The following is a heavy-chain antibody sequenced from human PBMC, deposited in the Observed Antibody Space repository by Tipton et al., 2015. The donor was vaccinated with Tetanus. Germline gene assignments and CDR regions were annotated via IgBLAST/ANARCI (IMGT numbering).Heavy chain of an antibody. CDR3: ARVSYYDSSAMIDY. J-gene: IGHJ4*02. Sequence: QLVQSGAEVKKPGASVKVSCKASGYTFTGYYMHWVRQAPGQGLEWMGWINPNSGGTNYAQKFQGRVTMTRDTSISTAYMELSRLRSDDTAVYYCARVSYYDSSAMIDYWGQGALVTVSS. V-gene: IGHV1-2*02. CDR2: INPNSGGT. D-gene: IGHD3-22*01. CDR1: GYTFTGYY.